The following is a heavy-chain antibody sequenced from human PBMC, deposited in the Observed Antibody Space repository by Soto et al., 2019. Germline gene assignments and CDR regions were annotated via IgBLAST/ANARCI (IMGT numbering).Heavy chain of an antibody. D-gene: IGHD6-19*01. CDR2: ISAYNGNT. V-gene: IGHV1-18*01. CDR1: GYTFTSYG. J-gene: IGHJ4*02. CDR3: ARDVAVAATGFFDY. Sequence: RASVKVSCKASGYTFTSYGISWVRQAPGQGLEWMGWISAYNGNTNYAQKLQGRVTMTTDTSTSTAYMELRSLRSDDTAVYYCARDVAVAATGFFDYWGQGTRVTVSS.